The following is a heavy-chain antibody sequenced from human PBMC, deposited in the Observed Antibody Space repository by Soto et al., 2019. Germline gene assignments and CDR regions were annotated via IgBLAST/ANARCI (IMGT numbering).Heavy chain of an antibody. D-gene: IGHD3-9*01. CDR1: GFTFSSYS. Sequence: EVQLVESGGGLVKPGGSLRLSCAASGFTFSSYSMNWVRQAPGKGLEWVSSISSSSSYIYYADSVKGRFTISRDNAKNSLYLQMNSLRAEDTAVYYCAFHSRDWSQFDYWGQGTLVTVSS. CDR3: AFHSRDWSQFDY. CDR2: ISSSSSYI. J-gene: IGHJ4*02. V-gene: IGHV3-21*01.